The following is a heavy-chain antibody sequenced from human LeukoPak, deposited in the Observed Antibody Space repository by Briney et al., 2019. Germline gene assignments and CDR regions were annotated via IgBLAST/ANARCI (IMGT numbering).Heavy chain of an antibody. CDR2: IRYDGSNK. CDR3: AAPGVPAATYYFDY. D-gene: IGHD2-2*01. Sequence: GGSLRLSCAASGFTFSDYYMRWIRQAPGKGLEWVAFIRYDGSNKYYADSVKGRFTISRDNSKNTVYLQMNSLRAEDTAVYYCAAPGVPAATYYFDYWGQGTLVTVSS. J-gene: IGHJ4*02. V-gene: IGHV3-30*02. CDR1: GFTFSDYY.